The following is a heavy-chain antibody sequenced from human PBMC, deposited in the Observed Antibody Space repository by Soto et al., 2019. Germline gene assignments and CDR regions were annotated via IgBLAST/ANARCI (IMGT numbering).Heavy chain of an antibody. D-gene: IGHD5-12*01. CDR3: VRIDRRYRGLDY. CDR1: GFSLRNARMG. Sequence: QVTLKESGPVLVKPTETLTLTCTVSGFSLRNARMGVTWIRQPPGKALELLAHIFSSDEKYYSTSLKNRLINDKDTYNSQVVLTMTNMDPVDTATYYCVRIDRRYRGLDYWGQGTLVTVSS. J-gene: IGHJ4*02. V-gene: IGHV2-26*01. CDR2: IFSSDEK.